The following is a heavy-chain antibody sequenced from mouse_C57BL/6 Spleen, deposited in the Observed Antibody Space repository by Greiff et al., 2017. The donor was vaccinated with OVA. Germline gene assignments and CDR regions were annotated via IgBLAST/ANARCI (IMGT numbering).Heavy chain of an antibody. D-gene: IGHD2-4*01. CDR3: ARDRGYDYDGLGPFAY. J-gene: IGHJ3*01. Sequence: EVNVVESGGGLVKPGGSLKLSCAASGFTFSSYAMSWVRQTPEKRLEWVATISDGGSYTYYPDNVKGRFTISRDNAKNNLYLQMSHLKSEDTAMYYCARDRGYDYDGLGPFAYWGQGTLVTVSA. CDR1: GFTFSSYA. CDR2: ISDGGSYT. V-gene: IGHV5-4*01.